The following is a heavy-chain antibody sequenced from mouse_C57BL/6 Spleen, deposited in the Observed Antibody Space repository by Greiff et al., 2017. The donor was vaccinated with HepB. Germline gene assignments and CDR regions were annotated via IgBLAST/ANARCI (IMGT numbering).Heavy chain of an antibody. J-gene: IGHJ1*03. D-gene: IGHD1-1*01. Sequence: EVHLVESGPGLVKPSQSLSLTCSVTGYSITSGYYWNWIRQFPGNKLEWMGYISYDGSNNYNPSLKNRISITRDTSKNQFFLKLNSVTTEDTATYYCARDPYYSGYFDVWGTGTTVTVSS. V-gene: IGHV3-6*01. CDR1: GYSITSGYY. CDR2: ISYDGSN. CDR3: ARDPYYSGYFDV.